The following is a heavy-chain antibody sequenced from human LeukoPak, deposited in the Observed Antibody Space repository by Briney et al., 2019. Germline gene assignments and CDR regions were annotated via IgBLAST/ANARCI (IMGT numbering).Heavy chain of an antibody. J-gene: IGHJ4*02. CDR1: GGSISSSSYY. D-gene: IGHD2-15*01. V-gene: IGHV4-39*07. Sequence: SETLSLTCTVSGGSISSSSYYWGWIRQPPGKGLEWIGSIYYSGSTYYNPSLKSRVTISVDTSKNQFSLKLSSVTAADTAVYYCARDGELLGYCSGGSCFDWGQGTLVPVSS. CDR3: ARDGELLGYCSGGSCFD. CDR2: IYYSGST.